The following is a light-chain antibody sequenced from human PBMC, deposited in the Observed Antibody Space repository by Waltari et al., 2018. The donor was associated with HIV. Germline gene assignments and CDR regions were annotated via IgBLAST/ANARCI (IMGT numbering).Light chain of an antibody. CDR2: EVS. Sequence: QSALTQPPSASGSPGQSVTISCTGTSSDVGGYYYVSWYQQHPGKAPKLMIYEVSKRPSGVPDRFSGSKSGNTASLTVSGLQAEDEADYYCSSYAGSNRSVFGTGTKVTVL. V-gene: IGLV2-8*01. CDR3: SSYAGSNRSV. CDR1: SSDVGGYYY. J-gene: IGLJ1*01.